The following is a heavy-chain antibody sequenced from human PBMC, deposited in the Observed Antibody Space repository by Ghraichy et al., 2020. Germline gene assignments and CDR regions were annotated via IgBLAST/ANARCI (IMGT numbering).Heavy chain of an antibody. Sequence: LTCAASGFSFSDYWISWVCQAPGKGLEWVANINQDGGKKSFVDSVKGRFTISRDNANNSLYLQMNSLRPEDTAVYYCARDSDPFDYWGQGTLVTVS. CDR1: GFSFSDYW. D-gene: IGHD3-10*01. CDR3: ARDSDPFDY. CDR2: INQDGGKK. V-gene: IGHV3-7*03. J-gene: IGHJ4*02.